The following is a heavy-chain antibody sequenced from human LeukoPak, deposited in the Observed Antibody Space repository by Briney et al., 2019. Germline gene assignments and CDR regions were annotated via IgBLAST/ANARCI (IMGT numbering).Heavy chain of an antibody. CDR2: MNPNSGNT. CDR3: ARVALPIYDFWTGYGMDV. Sequence: GASVKVSCKASGGTFSSYAISWVRQAPGQGLEWMGWMNPNSGNTGYAQKFQGRVTMTRNTSISTAYMELSSLRSEDTAVYYCARVALPIYDFWTGYGMDVWGQGTTVTVSS. D-gene: IGHD3-3*01. J-gene: IGHJ6*02. CDR1: GGTFSSYA. V-gene: IGHV1-8*02.